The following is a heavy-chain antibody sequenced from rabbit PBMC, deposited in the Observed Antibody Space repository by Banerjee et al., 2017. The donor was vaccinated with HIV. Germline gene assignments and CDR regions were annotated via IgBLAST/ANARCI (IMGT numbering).Heavy chain of an antibody. Sequence: QEQLVESVGGLVKPGASLTLTCKASGFSLSNNYVMCWVRQAPGKGLEWIACINTDNINTYYASWAKGRFTISETSSTTVDLKMTSLTAADTATYFCARDRHADSLDFALWGPGTLVTVS. J-gene: IGHJ4*01. CDR2: INTDNINT. V-gene: IGHV1S45*01. CDR1: GFSLSNNYV. CDR3: ARDRHADSLDFAL. D-gene: IGHD4-2*01.